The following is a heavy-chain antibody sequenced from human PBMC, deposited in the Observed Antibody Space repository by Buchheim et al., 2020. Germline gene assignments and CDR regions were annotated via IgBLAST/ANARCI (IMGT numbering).Heavy chain of an antibody. CDR3: AKSSGWFDS. V-gene: IGHV3-48*03. J-gene: IGHJ5*01. D-gene: IGHD3-22*01. Sequence: QLVESGGALVQPGGSLRLSCVASMSTFSNSEMNSVRQTPGKGLEWIAYISSAGSKKDYADSVKGRFTISRANAKSSLFPEMKSLGAEDTAIYYWAKSSGWFDSWGQGTL. CDR1: MSTFSNSE. CDR2: ISSAGSKK.